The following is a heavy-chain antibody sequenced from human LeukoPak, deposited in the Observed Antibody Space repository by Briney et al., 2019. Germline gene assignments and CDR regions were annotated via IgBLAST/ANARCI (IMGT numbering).Heavy chain of an antibody. CDR2: IYYSGST. CDR3: ARTIPSYSSSWYGAFDI. V-gene: IGHV4-38-2*02. CDR1: GYSISSGYY. Sequence: SETLSLTCTVSGYSISSGYYWGWIRQPPGKGLEWIGSIYYSGSTYYNPSLKSRVTISVDTSKNQFSLKLSSVTAADTAVYYCARTIPSYSSSWYGAFDIWGQGTMVTVSS. J-gene: IGHJ3*02. D-gene: IGHD6-13*01.